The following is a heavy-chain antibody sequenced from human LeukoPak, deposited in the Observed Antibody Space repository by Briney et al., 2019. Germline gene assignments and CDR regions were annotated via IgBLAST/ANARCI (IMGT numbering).Heavy chain of an antibody. V-gene: IGHV4-39*01. D-gene: IGHD5-24*01. CDR3: ARHAGERWVQFPPGN. CDR2: VSYSGNT. Sequence: SETLSLTCTVSGGSIRRSNYYWGWIRQPPGEGLEWIGSVSYSGNTFYNPSLESRITISVDASKNQFSLELRSVTAADTAVYYCARHAGERWVQFPPGNWGQGTLVTVSS. J-gene: IGHJ4*02. CDR1: GGSIRRSNYY.